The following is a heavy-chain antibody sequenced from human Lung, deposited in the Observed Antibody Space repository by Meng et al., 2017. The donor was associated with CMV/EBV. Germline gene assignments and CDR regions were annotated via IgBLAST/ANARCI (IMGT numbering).Heavy chain of an antibody. J-gene: IGHJ4*02. Sequence: QGQLEGSGPGLVKPSGTLSLTCAVSGGSFSSRNGWSWVRQPPGKGLEWIGEIYHSGSTNYNPSLKSRVTISVDESKNQFSLRLSSVTAADTAVYYCARVGAYCGGDCYHPRWGQGTLVTVSS. CDR1: GGSFSSRNG. CDR3: ARVGAYCGGDCYHPR. CDR2: IYHSGST. V-gene: IGHV4-4*02. D-gene: IGHD2-21*02.